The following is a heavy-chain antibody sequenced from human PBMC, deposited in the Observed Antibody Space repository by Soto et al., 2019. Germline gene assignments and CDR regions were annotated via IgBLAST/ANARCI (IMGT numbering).Heavy chain of an antibody. Sequence: SETLSLTCTVSGGSISSSSYYWGWIRQPPGKGLEWIGSIYYSGSTYYNPSLKSRVTISVDTSKNQFSLKLRSVTAADTAVYYCAGLYYYPNWFDPWGQETLVTVSS. D-gene: IGHD3-10*01. J-gene: IGHJ5*02. CDR2: IYYSGST. CDR3: AGLYYYPNWFDP. V-gene: IGHV4-39*01. CDR1: GGSISSSSYY.